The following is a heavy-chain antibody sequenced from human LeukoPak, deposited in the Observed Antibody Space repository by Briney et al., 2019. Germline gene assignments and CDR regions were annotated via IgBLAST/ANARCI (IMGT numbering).Heavy chain of an antibody. J-gene: IGHJ4*02. CDR3: VRDAVNRGKFDL. D-gene: IGHD3-9*01. CDR1: GYTFTSYG. Sequence: GASVKVSCKASGYTFTSYGISWVRQAPGQGLEWMGWISAYNGNTNYAQKLQGRVTMTTDTSTSTAYMELRSLRSDDTAVYFCVRDAVNRGKFDLWGQGTLVTVSS. CDR2: ISAYNGNT. V-gene: IGHV1-18*01.